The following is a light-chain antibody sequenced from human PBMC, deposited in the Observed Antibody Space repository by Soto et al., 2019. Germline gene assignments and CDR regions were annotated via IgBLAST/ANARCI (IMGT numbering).Light chain of an antibody. CDR3: HQYNNWPPAT. J-gene: IGKJ4*01. V-gene: IGKV3-15*01. CDR2: GAS. Sequence: EVVMTQSPATLSVSPGERATLSCRASQSVINNLAWYQQRPGQAPRLLIYGASTRATGIPDRFSGSGSGTEFTLTISSLQSEDFAVYYCHQYNNWPPATFGGGTKVEIK. CDR1: QSVINN.